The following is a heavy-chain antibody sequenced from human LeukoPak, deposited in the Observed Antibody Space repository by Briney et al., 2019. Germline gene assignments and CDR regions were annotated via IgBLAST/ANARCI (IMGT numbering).Heavy chain of an antibody. D-gene: IGHD5-18*01. CDR1: GFTFSSYA. Sequence: PGGSLRLSCAASGFTFSSYAMSWVRRAPGKGLEWVSAISGSGGSTYYADSVKGRFTISRDNSKNTLYLQMNSLRAEDTAVYYCAKAEGYSYGCFDYWGQGTLVTVSS. V-gene: IGHV3-23*01. J-gene: IGHJ4*02. CDR2: ISGSGGST. CDR3: AKAEGYSYGCFDY.